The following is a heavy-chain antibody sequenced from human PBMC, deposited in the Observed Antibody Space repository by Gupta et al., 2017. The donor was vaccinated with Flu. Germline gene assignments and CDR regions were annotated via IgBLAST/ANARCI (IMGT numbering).Heavy chain of an antibody. CDR3: AREFDWNDGIDY. D-gene: IGHD1-1*01. V-gene: IGHV6-1*01. CDR2: TYYRSKWYN. Sequence: SNRAAWNWIRQSPSRGLEWLGRTYYRSKWYNDYAVSVKSRITINPDTSKNQFSLQLNSVTPEDTAVYYCAREFDWNDGIDYWGQGTLVTVSS. CDR1: SNRAA. J-gene: IGHJ4*02.